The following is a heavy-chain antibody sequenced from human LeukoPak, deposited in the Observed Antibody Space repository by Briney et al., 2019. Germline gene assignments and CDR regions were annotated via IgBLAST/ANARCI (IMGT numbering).Heavy chain of an antibody. CDR2: IIPIFGTA. V-gene: IGHV1-69*13. J-gene: IGHJ4*02. D-gene: IGHD3-3*01. Sequence: SVKVSCKASGGTFSSYAISWVRQAPGQGLEWMGGIIPIFGTANYAQKFQGRVTITADESTSTAYVELSSLRSEDTAVYYCARGYDFWSGYPNWGQGTLVTVSS. CDR3: ARGYDFWSGYPN. CDR1: GGTFSSYA.